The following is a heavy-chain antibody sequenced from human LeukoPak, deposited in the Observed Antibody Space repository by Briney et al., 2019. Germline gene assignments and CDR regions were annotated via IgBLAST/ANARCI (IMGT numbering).Heavy chain of an antibody. CDR2: ISSNGGST. CDR3: VREAAAYYFDY. Sequence: GGSLRLSCSASGFTFSSYAMHWVRQAPGKGLEYVSAISSNGGSTYYADSVKGRFTIPRDNSKNTLYLQMSSLRAEDTAVYYCVREAAAYYFDYWGQGTLVTVSS. CDR1: GFTFSSYA. V-gene: IGHV3-64D*06. D-gene: IGHD6-13*01. J-gene: IGHJ4*02.